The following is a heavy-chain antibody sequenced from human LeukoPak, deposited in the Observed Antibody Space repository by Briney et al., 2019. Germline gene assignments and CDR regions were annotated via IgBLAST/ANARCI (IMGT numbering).Heavy chain of an antibody. V-gene: IGHV3-74*01. D-gene: IGHD6-6*01. Sequence: GGSLRLSCTASGFSFSGHWMHWARHLPGKGLVWVPRISPTGSTTSYADSVKGRFTVSRDNAKNTLYLQVNNLRAEDTAVYYCARGPNSNWSGLDFWGQGTLLTVSS. CDR1: GFSFSGHW. CDR2: ISPTGSTT. CDR3: ARGPNSNWSGLDF. J-gene: IGHJ4*02.